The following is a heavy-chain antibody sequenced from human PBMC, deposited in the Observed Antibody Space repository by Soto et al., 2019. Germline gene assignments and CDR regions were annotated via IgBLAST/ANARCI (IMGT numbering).Heavy chain of an antibody. D-gene: IGHD3-10*01. Sequence: DSVQVSCKASGYTFTSYAMHWVRQAPGQRLEWMGWINAGNGNTKYSQKFQGRVTITRDASASTAYMELSSLRSEDTAVYYCATRDGYNGFYFDYWGQGTLGTVSA. CDR1: GYTFTSYA. CDR2: INAGNGNT. V-gene: IGHV1-3*01. J-gene: IGHJ4*02. CDR3: ATRDGYNGFYFDY.